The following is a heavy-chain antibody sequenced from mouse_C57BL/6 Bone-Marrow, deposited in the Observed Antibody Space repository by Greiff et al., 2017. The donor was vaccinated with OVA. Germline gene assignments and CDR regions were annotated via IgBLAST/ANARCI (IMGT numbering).Heavy chain of an antibody. Sequence: QVHVKQSGAELARPGASVKMSCKASGYTFTSYTMHWVKQRPGQGLEWIGYINPSSGYTKYNQKFKDKATLTADKSSSTAYMQLSSLTSEDSAVYYCARGRDYGSLYYFDYWGQGTTLTVSS. CDR1: GYTFTSYT. J-gene: IGHJ2*01. V-gene: IGHV1-4*01. CDR2: INPSSGYT. D-gene: IGHD1-1*01. CDR3: ARGRDYGSLYYFDY.